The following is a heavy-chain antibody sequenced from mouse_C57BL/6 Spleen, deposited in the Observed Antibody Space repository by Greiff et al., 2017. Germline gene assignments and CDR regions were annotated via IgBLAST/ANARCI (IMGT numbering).Heavy chain of an antibody. CDR2: IDPENGDT. D-gene: IGHD1-1*01. Sequence: EVQLQQSGAELVRPGASVKLSCTASGFNIKDDYMHWVKQRPDQGLEWIGGIDPENGDTEYASKFQGKATITADTSSNTAYLQLSSLTSEDTAVYYGTTWPITTVVARGYWGKGTTLSVAS. CDR3: TTWPITTVVARGY. V-gene: IGHV14-4*01. CDR1: GFNIKDDY. J-gene: IGHJ2*01.